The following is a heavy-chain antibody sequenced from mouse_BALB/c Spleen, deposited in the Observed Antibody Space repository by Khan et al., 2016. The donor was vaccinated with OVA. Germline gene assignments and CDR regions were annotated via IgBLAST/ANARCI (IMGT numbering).Heavy chain of an antibody. Sequence: QVQLKESGPGLVAPSQTLSITCTVSGFSLSNYGVHWVRQPPGKGLEWLGVIWAGGSTNHNSALMSRLSISKDDSKSQVFLKMNSMQTDYTAMYYCARAFYNCAWFAYWGQGTLVTVSA. V-gene: IGHV2-9*02. CDR3: ARAFYNCAWFAY. J-gene: IGHJ3*01. CDR2: IWAGGST. D-gene: IGHD1-3*01. CDR1: GFSLSNYG.